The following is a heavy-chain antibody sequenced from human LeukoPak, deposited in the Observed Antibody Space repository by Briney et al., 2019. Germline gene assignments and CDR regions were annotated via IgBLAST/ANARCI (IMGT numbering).Heavy chain of an antibody. CDR1: GFTFSSYA. CDR2: ISGSGGSI. Sequence: GGSLRLSCAASGFTFSSYAMSWVRQAPGKGLEWVSAISGSGGSIYYADSVKGRFTISRDNSKNTLYLQMNSLRAEDTAVYYCAKDLLSPRVRYFDYWGQGTLVTVSS. CDR3: AKDLLSPRVRYFDY. J-gene: IGHJ4*02. V-gene: IGHV3-23*01. D-gene: IGHD3-10*01.